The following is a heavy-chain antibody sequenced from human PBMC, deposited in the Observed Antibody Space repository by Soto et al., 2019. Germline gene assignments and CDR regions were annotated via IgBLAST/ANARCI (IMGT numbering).Heavy chain of an antibody. J-gene: IGHJ4*02. CDR3: AREGRVATFDY. Sequence: QVQLQESGPGLVKPSETLSLTCNVSGGSVSSGSYFWSWIRQPPGKGLEWIGYIYNSGNTKYNPSLKSRVTTSADTPKNQCSLKLSSVTAADTAVYYCAREGRVATFDYWGRGSLVTVSS. CDR1: GGSVSSGSYF. CDR2: IYNSGNT. D-gene: IGHD5-12*01. V-gene: IGHV4-61*01.